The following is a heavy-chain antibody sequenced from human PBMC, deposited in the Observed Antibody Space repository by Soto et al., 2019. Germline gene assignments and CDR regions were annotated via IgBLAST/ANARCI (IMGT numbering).Heavy chain of an antibody. V-gene: IGHV1-18*01. CDR1: GYTFTSYG. CDR3: ARVVITMVRGVTNWFDP. Sequence: QVQLVQSGAEVKKPGASVKVSCKASGYTFTSYGISWVRQAPGQGLEWMGWISAYNGNTNYAQKLQGRVTMTTDTSTSTAYMELWSLRSDDTAVYYCARVVITMVRGVTNWFDPWGQGTLVTVSS. D-gene: IGHD3-10*01. CDR2: ISAYNGNT. J-gene: IGHJ5*02.